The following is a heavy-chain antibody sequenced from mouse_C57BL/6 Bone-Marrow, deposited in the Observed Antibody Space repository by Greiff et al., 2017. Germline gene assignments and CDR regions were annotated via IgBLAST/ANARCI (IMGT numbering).Heavy chain of an antibody. CDR3: AIRGSSRYLYVDV. Sequence: VQLKESVAELVRPGASVKLSCTASGFNIKNTYMHWVKQRPEQGLEWIGRIDPANGNTKSAPKFQGKATITADPSSNAAYLQLSSRTSEDTAIYYWAIRGSSRYLYVDVWGTGTTVTVSS. J-gene: IGHJ1*03. CDR2: IDPANGNT. D-gene: IGHD1-1*01. V-gene: IGHV14-3*01. CDR1: GFNIKNTY.